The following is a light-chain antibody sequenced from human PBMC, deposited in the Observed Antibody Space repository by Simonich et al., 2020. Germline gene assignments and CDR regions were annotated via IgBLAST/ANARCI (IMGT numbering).Light chain of an antibody. CDR3: QKYNSAPWT. CDR1: QSVLYSSNNKNY. J-gene: IGKJ1*01. CDR2: WAS. Sequence: DIVMTQSPDSLAVSLGERATINCKSSQSVLYSSNNKNYLAWYQQKPGQPPKLLIYWASTRESGVPDRFSGSGSGTDFTLTISSLQAKDVAVYYCQKYNSAPWTFGQGTKVEIK. V-gene: IGKV4-1*01.